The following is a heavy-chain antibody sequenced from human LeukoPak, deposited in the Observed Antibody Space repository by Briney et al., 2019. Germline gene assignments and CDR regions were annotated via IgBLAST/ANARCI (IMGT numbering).Heavy chain of an antibody. J-gene: IGHJ4*02. CDR3: AKERRGYSYLNHLPDY. Sequence: QPGGSLRLSCAASGFTFNSHAKSWVRQAPGKGLEWVSAISGGGGSTYYADSVKGRFTISKDNSKNTLYLQMDSLRAEDTAVYYCAKERRGYSYLNHLPDYWGQGTLVTVSS. CDR2: ISGGGGST. V-gene: IGHV3-23*01. D-gene: IGHD5-18*01. CDR1: GFTFNSHA.